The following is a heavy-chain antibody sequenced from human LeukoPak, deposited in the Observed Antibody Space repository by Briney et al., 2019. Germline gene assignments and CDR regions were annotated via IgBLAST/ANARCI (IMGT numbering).Heavy chain of an antibody. V-gene: IGHV3-48*01. D-gene: IGHD6-13*01. CDR1: GFTFSSYS. CDR2: ISSSSSTI. CDR3: AKDKPTIAAAGTRFYYYGMDV. J-gene: IGHJ6*02. Sequence: GGSLRFSCAASGFTFSSYSMNWVRQAPGKGLEWVSYISSSSSTIYYADSVKGRFTISRDNSKNTLYLQMNSLRAEDTAVYYCAKDKPTIAAAGTRFYYYGMDVWGQGTTVTVSS.